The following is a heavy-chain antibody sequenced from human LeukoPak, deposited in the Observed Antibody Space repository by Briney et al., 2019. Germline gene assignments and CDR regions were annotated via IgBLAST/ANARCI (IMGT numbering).Heavy chain of an antibody. D-gene: IGHD3-22*01. CDR2: ISGSGGST. CDR3: AKCYYDSSSYYFGAFDI. V-gene: IGHV3-23*01. Sequence: PGGSLRLSCAASGFRFSSYAMSWVRQAPGKGLEWVSVISGSGGSTYYADSVKGRFTISRDNSKKTLNLQMNSLRAEDTAVYYCAKCYYDSSSYYFGAFDIWGQGTMVTVSS. J-gene: IGHJ3*02. CDR1: GFRFSSYA.